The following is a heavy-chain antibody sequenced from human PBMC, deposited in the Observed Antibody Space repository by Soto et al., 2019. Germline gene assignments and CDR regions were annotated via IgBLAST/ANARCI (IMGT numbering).Heavy chain of an antibody. CDR1: GGSISSGDYY. Sequence: ASETLSLTCTVSGGSISSGDYYWSWIRQPPGKGLEWIGYIYYSGSTYYNPSLKSRVTISVDTSKNQFSLKLSSVTAADTAVYYCAREFYTIFGVVTSTPPYGMDVWGQGTTVTVSS. V-gene: IGHV4-30-4*01. CDR2: IYYSGST. J-gene: IGHJ6*02. CDR3: AREFYTIFGVVTSTPPYGMDV. D-gene: IGHD3-3*01.